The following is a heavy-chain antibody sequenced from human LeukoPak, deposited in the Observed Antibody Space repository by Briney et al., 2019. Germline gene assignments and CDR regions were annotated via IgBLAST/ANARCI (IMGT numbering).Heavy chain of an antibody. V-gene: IGHV3-23*01. CDR1: GFTFSSYA. Sequence: GGSLRLSCAASGFTFSSYAMSWVRQAPGKGLEWVSAISGSGGSTYYADSVKGRFTISRDNSKNTLYLQMNSLRAEDTAVYYCAKCSLLWFGELLVSYYYGMDVWGQGTTVTVSS. CDR3: AKCSLLWFGELLVSYYYGMDV. D-gene: IGHD3-10*01. CDR2: ISGSGGST. J-gene: IGHJ6*02.